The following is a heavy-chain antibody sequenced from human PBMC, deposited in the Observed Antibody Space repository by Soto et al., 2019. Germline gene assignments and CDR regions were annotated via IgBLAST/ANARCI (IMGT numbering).Heavy chain of an antibody. J-gene: IGHJ4*02. CDR1: GFTFSSYW. CDR3: ARDSGYCSSTSCPELDY. D-gene: IGHD2-2*01. CDR2: INSDGSST. Sequence: GGSLRLSCAASGFTFSSYWMHWVRQAPGKGLVWVSRINSDGSSTSYADSVKGRFTISRDNAKNTLYLQMNSLRAEDTAVYYCARDSGYCSSTSCPELDYWGQGTLVTVSS. V-gene: IGHV3-74*01.